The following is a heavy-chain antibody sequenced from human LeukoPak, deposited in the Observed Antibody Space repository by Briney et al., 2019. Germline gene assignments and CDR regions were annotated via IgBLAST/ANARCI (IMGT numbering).Heavy chain of an antibody. CDR3: ARQKWELRD. J-gene: IGHJ4*02. CDR1: GGSISSSSYY. CDR2: IYYSGST. D-gene: IGHD1-26*01. Sequence: PSETLSLTCTVSGGSISSSSYYWGWIRQPPGKGLEWIGSIYYSGSTYYNPSLKSRVTISVDTSKNQFSLKLSSVTAADTAVYYCARQKWELRDWGQGTLVTVSS. V-gene: IGHV4-39*01.